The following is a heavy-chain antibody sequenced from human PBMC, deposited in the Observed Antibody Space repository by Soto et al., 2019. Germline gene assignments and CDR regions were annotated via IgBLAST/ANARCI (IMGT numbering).Heavy chain of an antibody. V-gene: IGHV1-2*02. CDR2: INPESGNP. Sequence: ASVKVSCKASGYTFTDYYMHWVRQAPGQGFEWVGGINPESGNPKYVPKFQGRVTVTRDTSTSTAYMELNRLTSDDTAVYYCASEDCRNTNCLKGFDYWGQGTLVTVAS. D-gene: IGHD2-15*01. CDR1: GYTFTDYY. CDR3: ASEDCRNTNCLKGFDY. J-gene: IGHJ4*02.